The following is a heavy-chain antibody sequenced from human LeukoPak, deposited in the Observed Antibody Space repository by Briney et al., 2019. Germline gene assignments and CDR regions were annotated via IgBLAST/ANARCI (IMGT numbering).Heavy chain of an antibody. CDR2: ISWNSGSI. CDR3: ARGPIVVVPAAIYFDY. CDR1: GFTFDDYA. J-gene: IGHJ4*02. D-gene: IGHD2-2*01. Sequence: PGGSLRLSCAASGFTFDDYAMHWVRQAPGKGLEWVSGISWNSGSIGYADSVKGRFTISRDNAKNSLYLQMNSLRAEDTAVYYCARGPIVVVPAAIYFDYWGQGTLVTVSS. V-gene: IGHV3-9*01.